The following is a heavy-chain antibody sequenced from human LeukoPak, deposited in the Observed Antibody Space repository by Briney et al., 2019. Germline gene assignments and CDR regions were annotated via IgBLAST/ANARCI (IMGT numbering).Heavy chain of an antibody. CDR2: ISAYNGDT. Sequence: ASVKVSCKASGYTFTSYGFSWVRQAPGRGLEGMGWISAYNGDTSYAQRFQGRVTMTTDTSTTTVYMELRSLRSDDTAVYYCARDYVAMSTIRDFGYWGQGTLVTVSS. CDR3: ARDYVAMSTIRDFGY. J-gene: IGHJ4*02. D-gene: IGHD5-24*01. V-gene: IGHV1-18*04. CDR1: GYTFTSYG.